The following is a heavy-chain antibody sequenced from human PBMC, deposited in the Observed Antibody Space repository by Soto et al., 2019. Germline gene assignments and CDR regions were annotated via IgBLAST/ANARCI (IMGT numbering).Heavy chain of an antibody. CDR1: GFTFSSYG. J-gene: IGHJ4*02. CDR3: AKVRELEVTTTYYFDY. V-gene: IGHV3-30*18. D-gene: IGHD4-17*01. CDR2: ISYDGSNK. Sequence: GGSLRLSCAASGFTFSSYGMHWVRQAPGKGLEWVAVISYDGSNKYYADSVKGRFTISRDNSKNTLYLQMNSLRAEDTAVYYCAKVRELEVTTTYYFDYWGQGTLVTVSS.